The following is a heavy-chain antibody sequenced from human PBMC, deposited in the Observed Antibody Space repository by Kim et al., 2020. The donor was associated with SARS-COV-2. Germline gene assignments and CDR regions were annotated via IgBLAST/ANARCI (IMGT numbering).Heavy chain of an antibody. V-gene: IGHV4-4*07. CDR1: GGSISSYY. CDR3: ARERGTVATFVGWFDP. CDR2: IYTSGST. D-gene: IGHD4-17*01. J-gene: IGHJ5*02. Sequence: SETLSLTCTVSGGSISSYYWSWIRQPAGKGLEWIGRIYTSGSTNYNPSLKSRVTMSVDTSKNQFSLKLSSVTAADTAVYYCARERGTVATFVGWFDPWGQGKLVTVSS.